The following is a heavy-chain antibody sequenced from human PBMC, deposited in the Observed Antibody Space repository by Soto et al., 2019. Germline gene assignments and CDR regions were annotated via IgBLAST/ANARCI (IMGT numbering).Heavy chain of an antibody. CDR1: GYTFTSYD. CDR3: ARIGYYGSGSYPRDNWFDP. J-gene: IGHJ5*02. Sequence: ASVKVSSKASGYTFTSYDSNWVRQATGQGLEWMGWMNLNSGNTGYAQKFQGRVTMTRNTSISTAYMELSSLRSEDTAVYYCARIGYYGSGSYPRDNWFDPWGQGTLVTVSS. D-gene: IGHD3-10*01. CDR2: MNLNSGNT. V-gene: IGHV1-8*01.